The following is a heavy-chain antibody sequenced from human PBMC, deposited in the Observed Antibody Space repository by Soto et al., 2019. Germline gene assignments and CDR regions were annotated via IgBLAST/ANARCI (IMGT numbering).Heavy chain of an antibody. CDR1: GFTFSSYA. CDR3: AKDHAQLWFGEFLKQADPNSEHGWFDP. Sequence: PGGSLRLSCAASGFTFSSYAMSWVRQAPGKGLEWVSAISGSGGSTYYADSVKGRFTISRDNSKNTLYLQMNSLRAEDTAVYYCAKDHAQLWFGEFLKQADPNSEHGWFDPWGQGTLVTVSS. V-gene: IGHV3-23*01. D-gene: IGHD3-10*01. J-gene: IGHJ5*02. CDR2: ISGSGGST.